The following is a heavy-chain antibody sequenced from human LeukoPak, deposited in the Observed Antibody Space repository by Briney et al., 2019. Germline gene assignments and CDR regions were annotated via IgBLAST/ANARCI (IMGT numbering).Heavy chain of an antibody. J-gene: IGHJ5*02. Sequence: SVKVSCKASGGTFSSYAISWVRQAPGQGLEWMGGIIPIFGTANYAQKFQGRVTITADESSSTAYMELSSLRSEDTAVYYCASSTYYDFWSGYYRLNWFDPWGQGTLVTVSS. CDR3: ASSTYYDFWSGYYRLNWFDP. CDR1: GGTFSSYA. D-gene: IGHD3-3*01. V-gene: IGHV1-69*13. CDR2: IIPIFGTA.